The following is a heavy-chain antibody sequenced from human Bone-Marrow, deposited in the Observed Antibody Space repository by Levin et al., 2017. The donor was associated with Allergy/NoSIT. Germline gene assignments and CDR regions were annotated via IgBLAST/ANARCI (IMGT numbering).Heavy chain of an antibody. Sequence: ASETLSLTCTVSGGSISSSSYYWGWIRQPPGKGLEWIGTIYYSGSTYYNPSLKSRVTISIDMSKNQFSLKLSSVTAADTAVYYCAREVAYDGPSDYSGMDVWGKGTTVTVSS. J-gene: IGHJ6*04. V-gene: IGHV4-39*07. CDR1: GGSISSSSYY. CDR2: IYYSGST. CDR3: AREVAYDGPSDYSGMDV. D-gene: IGHD5-12*01.